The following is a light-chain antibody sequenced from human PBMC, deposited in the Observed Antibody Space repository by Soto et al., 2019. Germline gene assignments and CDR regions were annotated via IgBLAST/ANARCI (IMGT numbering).Light chain of an antibody. CDR2: GAS. J-gene: IGKJ2*01. V-gene: IGKV1-39*01. CDR3: QQSSSYPHT. CDR1: HSISSY. Sequence: DIQMTQSPSSLSASVGDRVTITCRAGHSISSYLNWFQQKPGQAPKLLMYGASTLQIGVPSRFSGSGAGTDFTVTISSLQHEVSATYCCQQSSSYPHTFGQGTKLEIK.